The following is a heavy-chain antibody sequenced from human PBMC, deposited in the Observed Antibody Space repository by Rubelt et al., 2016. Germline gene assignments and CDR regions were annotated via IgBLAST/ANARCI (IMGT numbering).Heavy chain of an antibody. V-gene: IGHV3-30*04. D-gene: IGHD6-19*01. CDR2: MSSDGKDK. Sequence: QAQLVESGGGVVQPGRSLRLSCAASGFTFSSYAMHWVRQAPGKGLEWVAIMSSDGKDKYYPDSVKGRFTISRDNSKNTLYLQMNGLRAEDTAVYYCATAVADTGEYFQHWGQGTLVTVSS. CDR3: ATAVADTGEYFQH. J-gene: IGHJ1*01. CDR1: GFTFSSYA.